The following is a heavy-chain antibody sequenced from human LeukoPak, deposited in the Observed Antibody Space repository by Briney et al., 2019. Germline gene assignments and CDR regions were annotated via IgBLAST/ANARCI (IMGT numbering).Heavy chain of an antibody. Sequence: PGGSLRLSCAASGFTVSSNYMSWVRQAPGKGLEWVSVIYSGGSTYYADYVKGRFTISRDNSKNTLYLQMNSLRADDTAVYYCARGFPGYCFDYWGQGTLVTVSS. CDR1: GFTVSSNY. CDR3: ARGFPGYCFDY. V-gene: IGHV3-53*01. CDR2: IYSGGST. D-gene: IGHD6-13*01. J-gene: IGHJ4*02.